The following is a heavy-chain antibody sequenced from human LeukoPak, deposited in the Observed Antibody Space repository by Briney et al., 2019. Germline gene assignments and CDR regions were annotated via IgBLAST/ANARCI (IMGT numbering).Heavy chain of an antibody. CDR3: ARDLTASGGNPV. D-gene: IGHD4-23*01. V-gene: IGHV3-7*01. J-gene: IGHJ4*02. CDR1: GFRFTGHW. Sequence: GGSLRVSCAASGFRFTGHWMSWVRQAPGKGLEWVAHVNQDGSEKYYVDSVKGRFTISRDNAKNSLYLQMNSLRAEDTAVYYCARDLTASGGNPVRGQGTLVTVSS. CDR2: VNQDGSEK.